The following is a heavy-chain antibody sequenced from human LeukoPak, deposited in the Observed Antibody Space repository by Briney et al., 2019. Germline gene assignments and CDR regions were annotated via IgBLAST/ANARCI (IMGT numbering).Heavy chain of an antibody. V-gene: IGHV1-18*01. Sequence: ASVKVSCKASGYTFTSYGISWVRQAPGQGLEWMGWISAYNGNTNYAQKLQGRVTMTTDTSTSTAYMELRSLRSDDTAVYYCAREYCSSTSCYESWFDPWDQGTLVTVSS. J-gene: IGHJ5*02. CDR2: ISAYNGNT. CDR3: AREYCSSTSCYESWFDP. D-gene: IGHD2-2*01. CDR1: GYTFTSYG.